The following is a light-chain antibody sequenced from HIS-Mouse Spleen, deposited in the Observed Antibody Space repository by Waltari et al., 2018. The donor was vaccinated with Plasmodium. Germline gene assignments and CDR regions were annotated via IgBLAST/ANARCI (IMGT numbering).Light chain of an antibody. V-gene: IGLV3-19*01. Sequence: SSELTQDPAVSGALGQPVRITCQGDSLRRHYASWYQQKPGKAPVLVIYGKNNRPSGIPDRFSGSSSGNTASLTITGAQAEDEADYYCNSRDSSGTHGVFGGGTKLTVL. CDR3: NSRDSSGTHGV. CDR1: SLRRHY. CDR2: GKN. J-gene: IGLJ2*01.